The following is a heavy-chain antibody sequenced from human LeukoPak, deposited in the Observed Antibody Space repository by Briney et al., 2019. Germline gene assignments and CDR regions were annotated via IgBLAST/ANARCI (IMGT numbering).Heavy chain of an antibody. J-gene: IGHJ4*02. V-gene: IGHV3-30*18. CDR1: GFTFSTYG. D-gene: IGHD7-27*01. CDR2: MSYDGSNQ. CDR3: AKDREASWATDY. Sequence: PGGSLRLSCVASGFTFSTYGMHWVRQAPGKGLEWVAFMSYDGSNQNHVDSVKGRFTISRDNSKNTLYLQMNSLRAEDTAVYYCAKDREASWATDYWGQGTLVTVSS.